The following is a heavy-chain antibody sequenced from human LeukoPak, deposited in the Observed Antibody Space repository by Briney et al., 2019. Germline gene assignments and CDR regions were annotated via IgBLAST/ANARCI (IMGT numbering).Heavy chain of an antibody. CDR1: GYTFTYYY. CDR3: ARDSAGVSVNAFDI. V-gene: IGHV1-46*01. Sequence: ASVKVSCKASGYTFTYYYIHWVRQAPGQGLEWMGIINPSGGSTSYAHKFQGRVTLTRDMSTSTVYMELSSLRSEDTAVYYCARDSAGVSVNAFDIWGQGTMVTVSS. CDR2: INPSGGST. J-gene: IGHJ3*02.